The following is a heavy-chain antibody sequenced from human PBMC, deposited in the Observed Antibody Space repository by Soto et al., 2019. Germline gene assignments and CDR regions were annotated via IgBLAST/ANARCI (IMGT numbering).Heavy chain of an antibody. CDR2: ISWNSRRI. CDR1: GFTFDDYA. J-gene: IGHJ4*02. CDR3: AKAVYSSSWFFDY. D-gene: IGHD2-2*01. Sequence: SLRLSCAASGFTFDDYAMAWVRQRPGKGLEWVSGISWNSRRIEYADSVKGRFTISRDNAKNSLYLQMSSLRPEDTALYYCAKAVYSSSWFFDYWGQGSLVTVSS. V-gene: IGHV3-9*01.